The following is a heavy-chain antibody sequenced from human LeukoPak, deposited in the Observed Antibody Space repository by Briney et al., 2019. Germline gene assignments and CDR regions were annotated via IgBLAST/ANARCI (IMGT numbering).Heavy chain of an antibody. V-gene: IGHV3-30*01. CDR2: MSYDGSNK. J-gene: IGHJ6*03. Sequence: GRSLRLSCAASGFTFSSYAMHWVRQAPGKGLEWVAVMSYDGSNKYYADSVKGRFTISRDNSKNTLYLQMNSLRAEDTAVYYCASASPTPYYYYMDVWGKGTTVTVSS. CDR1: GFTFSSYA. CDR3: ASASPTPYYYYMDV.